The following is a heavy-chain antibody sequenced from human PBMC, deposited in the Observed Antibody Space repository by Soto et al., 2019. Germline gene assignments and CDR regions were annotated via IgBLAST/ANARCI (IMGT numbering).Heavy chain of an antibody. CDR1: GFTFSSYE. CDR3: ARRTSYYYGLDV. J-gene: IGHJ6*02. D-gene: IGHD4-17*01. CDR2: ISGGGSRV. V-gene: IGHV3-48*03. Sequence: QVVESGGGLVQPGGSLRLSCVASGFTFSSYEMNWVRQAPGKGLEYISYISGGGSRVYYADSVGGRFTISRDNAKNSVFLQMNSLRAEDTAVYYCARRTSYYYGLDVWGQGTTVTVSS.